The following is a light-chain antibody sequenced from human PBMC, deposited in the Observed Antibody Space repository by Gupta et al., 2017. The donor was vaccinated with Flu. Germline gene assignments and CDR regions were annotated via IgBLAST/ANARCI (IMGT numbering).Light chain of an antibody. CDR2: KSS. CDR3: RQATQFPYT. V-gene: IGKV2-24*01. J-gene: IGKJ2*01. Sequence: IVMTQTPLSSPVSLGQPASISCKSSQSLEHRDGITYLSWLHQRPGQPPRLLIYKSSNRVSGVPDTPTASAAGTDFTLEISMVEAEHVGVYYCRQATQFPYTFGQRTKMEIK. CDR1: QSLEHRDGITY.